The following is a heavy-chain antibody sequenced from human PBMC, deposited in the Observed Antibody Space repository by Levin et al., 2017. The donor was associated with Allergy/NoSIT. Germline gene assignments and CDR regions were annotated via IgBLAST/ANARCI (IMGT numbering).Heavy chain of an antibody. V-gene: IGHV4-39*01. J-gene: IGHJ4*02. CDR3: ARRAIVTATND. D-gene: IGHD2-21*02. Sequence: SETLSLTCNVSGGSISSRSHYLDWIRQPPGKGLEWLGSVYFSGSTDYNPSLKSRLTLSVDTSKNQFSLRLNSVTAADTAVYFCARRAIVTATNDWGQGTLVTVSS. CDR2: VYFSGST. CDR1: GGSISSRSHY.